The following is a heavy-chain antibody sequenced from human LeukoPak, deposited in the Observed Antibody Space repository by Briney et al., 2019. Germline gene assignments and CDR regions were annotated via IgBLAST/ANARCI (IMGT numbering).Heavy chain of an antibody. CDR2: IKRDGSEM. Sequence: PGGSLRLSCAASGFTVISNYMSWVRQAPGKGLEWVANIKRDGSEMYYVDSVKGRFTISRDNAKDSLFLQMNSLRVEDTAVYYCARDLGDSGDYRIDAFDIWGQGTMVTVSS. J-gene: IGHJ3*02. CDR1: GFTVISNY. V-gene: IGHV3-7*01. D-gene: IGHD4-17*01. CDR3: ARDLGDSGDYRIDAFDI.